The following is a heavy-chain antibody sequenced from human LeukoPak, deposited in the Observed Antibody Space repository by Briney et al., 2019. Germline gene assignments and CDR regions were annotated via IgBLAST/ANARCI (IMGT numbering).Heavy chain of an antibody. CDR3: ARSLGSGSYDLPDY. CDR2: IYPGDSDT. Sequence: PGESLKISSKGSGYSFTSYWIGWVRQMPGKGLEWMGIIYPGDSDTRYSPSFRGPVTISADKSITTAYLQWSSLKASDTAKYYCARSLGSGSYDLPDYWGQGTLVTVSS. CDR1: GYSFTSYW. D-gene: IGHD3-10*01. J-gene: IGHJ4*02. V-gene: IGHV5-51*01.